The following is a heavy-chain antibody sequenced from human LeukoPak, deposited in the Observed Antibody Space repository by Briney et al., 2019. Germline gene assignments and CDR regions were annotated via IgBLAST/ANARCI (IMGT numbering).Heavy chain of an antibody. D-gene: IGHD6-13*01. CDR3: AKDSSTSNYYYVLDI. CDR2: ISYDGANK. CDR1: GFPFSSYG. V-gene: IGHV3-30*02. J-gene: IGHJ6*02. Sequence: PGGSLRLSCAASGFPFSSYGMHWVRQAPGKGLEWVSYISYDGANKYYADSVKGRFTISRDNSKNTLFLQMNSLRGDDTGMYFCAKDSSTSNYYYVLDIWGQGTTVTVSS.